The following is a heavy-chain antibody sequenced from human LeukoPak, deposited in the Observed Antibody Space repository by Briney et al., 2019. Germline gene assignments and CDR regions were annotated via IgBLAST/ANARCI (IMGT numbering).Heavy chain of an antibody. Sequence: ASVKVSCKASGSTFSSYAISWVRQAPGQGLEWMGWISAYNGNTNYAQKLQGRVTMTTDTSTSTAYMELRSLRSDDTAVYYCARDTPHYDSSGYYYVRNWFDPWGQGTLVTVSS. CDR1: GSTFSSYA. CDR3: ARDTPHYDSSGYYYVRNWFDP. D-gene: IGHD3-22*01. CDR2: ISAYNGNT. J-gene: IGHJ5*02. V-gene: IGHV1-18*01.